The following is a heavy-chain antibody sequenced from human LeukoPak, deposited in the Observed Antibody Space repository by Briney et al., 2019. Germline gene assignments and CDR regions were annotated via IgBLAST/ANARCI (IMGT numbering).Heavy chain of an antibody. V-gene: IGHV3-7*01. D-gene: IGHD2-15*01. CDR1: EFTFSSYW. CDR2: INQDGSEK. Sequence: GGSLRLSCAVSEFTFSSYWMSWVRQAPGKGLEWVANINQDGSEKYSVDSVKGRFTISRDNAENSLYLQMNSLRAEDTAVYYCVRLHRAALNYYYYMDVWGKGTTVTVSS. CDR3: VRLHRAALNYYYYMDV. J-gene: IGHJ6*03.